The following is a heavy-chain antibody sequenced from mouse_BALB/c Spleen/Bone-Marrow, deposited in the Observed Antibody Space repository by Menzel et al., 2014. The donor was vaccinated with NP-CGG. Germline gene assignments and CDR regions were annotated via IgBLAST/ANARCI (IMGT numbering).Heavy chain of an antibody. CDR1: GFTFSSYT. CDR3: ARAYYRYPSDS. J-gene: IGHJ2*01. CDR2: ISSGGGNT. V-gene: IGHV5-9*03. D-gene: IGHD2-14*01. Sequence: DVQLVESGGGLVKPGGSLKLSCAASGFTFSSYTMSWVRQTPEKRLEWVATISSGGGNTYYPDSMKGRFTVSRDNAKNNLYLQMSSLRSEDTALYYCARAYYRYPSDSWGQATTLTFSS.